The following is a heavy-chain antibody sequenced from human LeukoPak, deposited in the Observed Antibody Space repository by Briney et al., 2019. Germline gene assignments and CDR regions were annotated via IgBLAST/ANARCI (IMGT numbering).Heavy chain of an antibody. CDR2: ISGSGGST. D-gene: IGHD3-10*01. Sequence: GGSLRLSCAASGFTFSSYGMHWVRQAPGKGLEWVSAISGSGGSTYYADSVKGRFTISRDNSKNTLYLQMNSLRAEDTAVYYCAKDVMVRGVIRSSWDYWGQGTLVTVSS. V-gene: IGHV3-23*01. CDR3: AKDVMVRGVIRSSWDY. J-gene: IGHJ4*02. CDR1: GFTFSSYG.